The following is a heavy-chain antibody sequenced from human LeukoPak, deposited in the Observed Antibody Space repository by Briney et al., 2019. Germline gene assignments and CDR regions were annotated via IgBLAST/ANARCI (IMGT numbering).Heavy chain of an antibody. CDR1: GITLSGYT. D-gene: IGHD4-17*01. CDR3: ARATGQLDY. Sequence: GGSLRLSCAASGITLSGYTMNWVRQAPGKGLEWVSSISSSSTYIYYADSVRGRFTISRDNAKNSLYLQMNSLRDEDTAVYYCARATGQLDYWGQGTLVTVSS. V-gene: IGHV3-21*01. J-gene: IGHJ4*02. CDR2: ISSSSTYI.